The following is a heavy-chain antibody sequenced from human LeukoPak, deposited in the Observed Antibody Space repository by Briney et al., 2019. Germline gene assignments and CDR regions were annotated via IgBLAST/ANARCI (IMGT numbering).Heavy chain of an antibody. V-gene: IGHV3-23*01. J-gene: IGHJ4*02. CDR2: ISGSGGST. D-gene: IGHD3-10*01. CDR1: GFTFSSYA. CDR3: AKDTGREDRIFDY. Sequence: PGGSLRLSCAASGFTFSSYAMSWVRQAPGKGLEGVSAISGSGGSTYYADSVKGRFTISRDNSKNTLYLQMNSLRAEDTDVYYCAKDTGREDRIFDYWGQGTLVTVSS.